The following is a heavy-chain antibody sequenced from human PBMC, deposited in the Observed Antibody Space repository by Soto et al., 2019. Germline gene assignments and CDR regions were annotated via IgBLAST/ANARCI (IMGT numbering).Heavy chain of an antibody. CDR2: IYYSGST. D-gene: IGHD1-1*01. CDR3: ARHPRSPPDWNDRGAFDY. J-gene: IGHJ4*02. V-gene: IGHV4-39*01. CDR1: GGSISSSSYY. Sequence: PSETLSLTCTVSGGSISSSSYYWGWIRQPLGKGLEWIGSIYYSGSTYYNPSLKSRVTISVDTSKNQFSLKLSSVTAADTAVYYCARHPRSPPDWNDRGAFDYWGQGTLVTVSS.